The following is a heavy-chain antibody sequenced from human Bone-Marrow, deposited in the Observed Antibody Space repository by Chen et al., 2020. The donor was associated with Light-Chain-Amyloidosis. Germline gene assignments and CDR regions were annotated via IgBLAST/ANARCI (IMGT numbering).Heavy chain of an antibody. CDR2: IYYSGST. J-gene: IGHJ4*02. D-gene: IGHD4-17*01. Sequence: QVQLQESGPGLVKPSQTLSLTCTVSGGSISSGGYYWSWIRQHPGKGLEWIGYIYYSGSTYYNPSLSGRVTISVDTSKNQFSLQLSSATAADTAVYYCAGDPVDGDYGLDYWGQGTLVTVSS. CDR3: AGDPVDGDYGLDY. CDR1: GGSISSGGYY. V-gene: IGHV4-31*03.